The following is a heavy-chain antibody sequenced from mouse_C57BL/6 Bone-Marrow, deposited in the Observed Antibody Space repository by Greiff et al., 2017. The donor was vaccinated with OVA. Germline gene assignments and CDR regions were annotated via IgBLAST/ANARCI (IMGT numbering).Heavy chain of an antibody. CDR2: LSAGGSYT. Sequence: EVKLVESGGGLVKPGGSLKLSCAASGFTFSSYAMSWVRQTPEKRPEWVAPLSAGGSYTYYPDNVKGRVTISRDNAKNNLYLQMSHLKSEDTAMYYCAIYGTYYFDYWGRGTTLTVSS. CDR1: GFTFSSYA. D-gene: IGHD2-1*01. J-gene: IGHJ2*01. V-gene: IGHV5-4*03. CDR3: AIYGTYYFDY.